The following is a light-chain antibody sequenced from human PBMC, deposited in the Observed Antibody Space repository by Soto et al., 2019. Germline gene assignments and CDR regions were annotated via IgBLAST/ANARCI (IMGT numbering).Light chain of an antibody. CDR3: AAWDDSLNAVV. J-gene: IGLJ2*01. CDR2: YDD. V-gene: IGLV1-36*01. Sequence: QSVLTQPPSVSEAPRQRVTISCSGSSSNIGNNAVNWYQQLPGKAPKLLIYYDDLLPSGVSDRFSGSKSGTSASLAISGLQYEDETDYYCAAWDDSLNAVVFGRGTKLTVL. CDR1: SSNIGNNA.